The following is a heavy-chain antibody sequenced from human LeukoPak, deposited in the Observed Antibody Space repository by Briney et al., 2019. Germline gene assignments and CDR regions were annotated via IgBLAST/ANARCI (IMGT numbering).Heavy chain of an antibody. D-gene: IGHD6-19*01. V-gene: IGHV1-18*01. CDR3: AGSSSYSSGWYMIDY. Sequence: ASVKVSCKASGYTFTSYGISWVRQAPGRGLEWMGWISAYNGNTNYAQKLQGRVTMTTDTSTSTAYMELRSLRSDDTAVYYCAGSSSYSSGWYMIDYWGQGTLVTVSS. J-gene: IGHJ4*02. CDR1: GYTFTSYG. CDR2: ISAYNGNT.